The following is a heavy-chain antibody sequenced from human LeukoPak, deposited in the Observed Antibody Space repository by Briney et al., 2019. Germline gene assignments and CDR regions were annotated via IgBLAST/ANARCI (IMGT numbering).Heavy chain of an antibody. CDR3: AKDAAGYYGSGSYPDY. J-gene: IGHJ4*02. V-gene: IGHV3-21*04. CDR2: ISSSSSYR. Sequence: GGSLRLSCAASGFTFSSYSMNWVRQAPGKGLEWVSSISSSSSYRYYADSVKGRFTISRDNSKNTLYLQMNSLRAEDTAVYYCAKDAAGYYGSGSYPDYWGQGTLVTVSS. CDR1: GFTFSSYS. D-gene: IGHD3-10*01.